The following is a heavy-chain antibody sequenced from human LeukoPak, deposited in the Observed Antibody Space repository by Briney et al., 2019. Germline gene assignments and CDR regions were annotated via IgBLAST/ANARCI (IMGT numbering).Heavy chain of an antibody. CDR1: GGSISSGGYY. D-gene: IGHD3-9*01. J-gene: IGHJ5*02. CDR3: AREWAPILTGSNWFDP. CDR2: IYYSGST. Sequence: SETLSLTCTVSGGSISSGGYYWSWIRQHPGKGLEWIGYIYYSGSTYYNPSLKSRVTISVDTSKNQFSLKLSSVTAADTAVYCCAREWAPILTGSNWFDPWGQGTLVTVSS. V-gene: IGHV4-31*03.